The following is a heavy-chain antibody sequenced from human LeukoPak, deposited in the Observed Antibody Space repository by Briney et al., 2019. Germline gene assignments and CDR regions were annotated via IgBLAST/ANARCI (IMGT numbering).Heavy chain of an antibody. Sequence: GESLQISWQGSGSSFTNYWIGGVRQMPGKGLEWMGIMYPGDSETRYSPSFQGQVTISADKSINTAYLQWSSLKASDTAMYYCARRASSSFDYWGQGTLVSVSS. V-gene: IGHV5-51*01. CDR1: GSSFTNYW. D-gene: IGHD6-13*01. J-gene: IGHJ4*02. CDR3: ARRASSSFDY. CDR2: MYPGDSET.